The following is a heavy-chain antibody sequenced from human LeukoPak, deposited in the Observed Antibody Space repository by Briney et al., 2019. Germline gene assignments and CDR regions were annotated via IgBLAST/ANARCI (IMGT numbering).Heavy chain of an antibody. CDR1: GGTFISYA. V-gene: IGHV1-69*13. CDR2: IIPIFGTA. D-gene: IGHD3-22*01. Sequence: ASVKVSCKASGGTFISYAISWVRQAPGQGLEWMGGIIPIFGTANYAQKFQGRVTITADESTSTAYMELSSLRSEDTAGYYCARVSRGYEDYWGQGTLVTVSS. CDR3: ARVSRGYEDY. J-gene: IGHJ4*02.